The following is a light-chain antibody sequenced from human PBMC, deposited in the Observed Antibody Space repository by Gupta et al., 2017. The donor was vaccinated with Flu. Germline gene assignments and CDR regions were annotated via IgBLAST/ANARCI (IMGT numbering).Light chain of an antibody. V-gene: IGLV8-61*01. CDR2: TTT. Sequence: TVTITCGVSSGSVSGNNYPSWYQQAPGQAPRTIIYTTTDRSAGVPDRFFGSIRGNKAALTITGAQADDESDYYCVLYMGNGISVFGGGTKLTVL. J-gene: IGLJ3*02. CDR1: SGSVSGNNY. CDR3: VLYMGNGISV.